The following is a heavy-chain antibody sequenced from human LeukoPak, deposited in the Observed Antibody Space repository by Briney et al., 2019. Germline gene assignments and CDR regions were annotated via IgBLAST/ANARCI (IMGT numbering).Heavy chain of an antibody. CDR3: ARGGFSGVVVAAYYYMDV. CDR2: INPNSGGT. D-gene: IGHD2-15*01. Sequence: ASVKVSCKASGYTFTGYYMHWVRQAPGQGLEWMGWINPNSGGTNYAQKFQGRVTVTRDTSISTAYMELSRLRSDDTAVYYCARGGFSGVVVAAYYYMDVWGKGTTVTVSS. V-gene: IGHV1-2*02. J-gene: IGHJ6*03. CDR1: GYTFTGYY.